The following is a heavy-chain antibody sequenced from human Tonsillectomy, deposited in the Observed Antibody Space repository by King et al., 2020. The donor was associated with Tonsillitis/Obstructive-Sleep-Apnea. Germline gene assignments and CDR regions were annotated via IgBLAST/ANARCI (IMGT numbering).Heavy chain of an antibody. Sequence: VQLVESGGGVVQPGRSLRLSCAASGYTFNVYGMHWVRQAPGKGLEWVAGISYDGGNEYYADSVKGRFTISRDNSKKTLYLQMNSLRTEDTAVYFCARGLQGFDFWGQGTLVTVSS. J-gene: IGHJ4*02. V-gene: IGHV3-30*01. CDR2: ISYDGGNE. D-gene: IGHD4-11*01. CDR1: GYTFNVYG. CDR3: ARGLQGFDF.